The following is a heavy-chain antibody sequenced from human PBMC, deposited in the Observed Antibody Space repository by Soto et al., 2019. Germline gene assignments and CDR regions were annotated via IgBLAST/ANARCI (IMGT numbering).Heavy chain of an antibody. V-gene: IGHV3-73*01. CDR3: TRRSGSYGGPVDY. CDR1: GFTFSGSA. Sequence: EVQLVESGGGLVQPGGSLKLSCAASGFTFSGSAMHWVRQASGKGLEWVGRIRSKANSYATAYAASVKGRFTISRDDSKNTAYLQMNSLKTEDTAVYYCTRRSGSYGGPVDYWGQGTLVTVSS. D-gene: IGHD1-26*01. CDR2: IRSKANSYAT. J-gene: IGHJ4*02.